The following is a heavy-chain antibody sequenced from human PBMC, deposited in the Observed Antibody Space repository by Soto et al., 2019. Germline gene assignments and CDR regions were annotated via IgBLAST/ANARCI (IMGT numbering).Heavy chain of an antibody. CDR1: GYTFTRYI. D-gene: IGHD2-15*01. CDR2: INPDSGNT. V-gene: IGHV1-3*01. CDR3: ARGIATGQLDP. Sequence: ASVKVSCKASGYTFTRYIMNWVRQAPGQRLEWMGWINPDSGNTKSSQKFQDRVIITRDTSASTAYMDLSSLRSEDTAVYYCARGIATGQLDPWGQGTLVTVSS. J-gene: IGHJ5*02.